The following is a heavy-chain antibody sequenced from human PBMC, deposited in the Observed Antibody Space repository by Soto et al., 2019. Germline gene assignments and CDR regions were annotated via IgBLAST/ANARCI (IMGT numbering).Heavy chain of an antibody. J-gene: IGHJ4*02. CDR1: GLTFSSYA. CDR3: AKGEIAARFSPFDY. D-gene: IGHD6-6*01. V-gene: IGHV3-23*01. CDR2: ISGSGGST. Sequence: GGSLRLSCAASGLTFSSYAMSWVRQAPGKGLEWVSAISGSGGSTYYADSVKGRFTISRDNSKNTLYLQMNSLRAEDTAVYYCAKGEIAARFSPFDYWGQGTLVTVSS.